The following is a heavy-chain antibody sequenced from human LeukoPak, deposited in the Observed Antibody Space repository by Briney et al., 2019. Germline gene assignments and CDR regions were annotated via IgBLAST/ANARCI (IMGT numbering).Heavy chain of an antibody. CDR2: INHSGST. V-gene: IGHV4-39*07. Sequence: PSETLSLTCTVSSDFFSSVTDYWAWIRQPPGKGLEWIGEINHSGSTNYNPSLKSRVTISVDTSKNQFSLKLSSVTAADTAVYYCARGWVRYWVNYFDYWSQGTLVTVSS. CDR1: SDFFSSVTDY. D-gene: IGHD3-9*01. J-gene: IGHJ4*02. CDR3: ARGWVRYWVNYFDY.